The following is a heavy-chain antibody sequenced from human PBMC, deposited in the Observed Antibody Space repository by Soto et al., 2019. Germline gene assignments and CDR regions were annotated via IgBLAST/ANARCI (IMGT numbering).Heavy chain of an antibody. CDR3: SSSLGDYAYYDMDV. V-gene: IGHV3-73*01. CDR1: GFTFSDSA. J-gene: IGHJ6*02. D-gene: IGHD2-15*01. Sequence: SLRLSCAASGFTFSDSAMHWVRQASGKGLEWVGRIRSNPNNYATAYAASVKGRFTISRDDSKNTAYLQMNSLKTEDTAVYYCSSSLGDYAYYDMDVWGQGTTVTVSS. CDR2: IRSNPNNYAT.